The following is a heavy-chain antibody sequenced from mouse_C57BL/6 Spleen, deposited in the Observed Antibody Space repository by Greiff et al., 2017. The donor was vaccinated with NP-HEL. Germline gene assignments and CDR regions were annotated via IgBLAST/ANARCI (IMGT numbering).Heavy chain of an antibody. CDR2: ISSGSSTI. Sequence: EVKLMESGGGLVKPGGSLKLSCAASGFTFSDYGMHWVRQAPEKGLEWVAYISSGSSTIYYAETVKGRFTISRDNAKNTLFLQMTSLRSEDTAMYYCARPNYGSTYWYFDVWGTGTTVTVSS. V-gene: IGHV5-17*01. CDR1: GFTFSDYG. D-gene: IGHD1-1*01. J-gene: IGHJ1*03. CDR3: ARPNYGSTYWYFDV.